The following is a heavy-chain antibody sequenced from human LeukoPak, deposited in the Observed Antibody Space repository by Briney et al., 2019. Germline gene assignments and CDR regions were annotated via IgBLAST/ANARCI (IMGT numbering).Heavy chain of an antibody. CDR2: IYTSGST. CDR3: ATRGYSGYDPDYFDY. J-gene: IGHJ4*02. D-gene: IGHD5-12*01. V-gene: IGHV4-4*07. CDR1: GGSISSYY. Sequence: SSETLSLTCTVSGGSISSYYWSWIRQPAGKGLEWIGRIYTSGSTNYNPSLKSRVTISVDTSKNQFSLKLSSVTAADTAVYYCATRGYSGYDPDYFDYWGQGTLVTVSS.